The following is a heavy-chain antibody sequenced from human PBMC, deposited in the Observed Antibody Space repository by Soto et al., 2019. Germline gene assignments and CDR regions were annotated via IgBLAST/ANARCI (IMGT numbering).Heavy chain of an antibody. V-gene: IGHV1-58*01. D-gene: IGHD5-12*01. CDR2: IVVGSGNT. CDR1: GFTFTSCA. Sequence: ASVKVSCKASGFTFTSCAVQWVRQALGQRLEWIGWIVVGSGNTNYAQKFQERVTITRDMSTSTAYMELSSLRSEDTAVYYCAAEGAYSGYHRGYFDYWGQGTLVTVSS. J-gene: IGHJ4*02. CDR3: AAEGAYSGYHRGYFDY.